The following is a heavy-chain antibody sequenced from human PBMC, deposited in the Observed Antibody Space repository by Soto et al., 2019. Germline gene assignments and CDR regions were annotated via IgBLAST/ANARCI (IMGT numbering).Heavy chain of an antibody. D-gene: IGHD2-15*01. CDR3: ATCLSGGSCYSGSTGYGIDV. CDR1: GFTLTDSA. V-gene: IGHV1-58*01. Sequence: ASVKVSCKASGFTLTDSAVQWVRQARGQRLEWIGWIVVGSGITNYAQKFQGRVTITADESTSTAYMELSSLRSEDTAVYYCATCLSGGSCYSGSTGYGIDVWGQGTTVTVSS. J-gene: IGHJ6*02. CDR2: IVVGSGIT.